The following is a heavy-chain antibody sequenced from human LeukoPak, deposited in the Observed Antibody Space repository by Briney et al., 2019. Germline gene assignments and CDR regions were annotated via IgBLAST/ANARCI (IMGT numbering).Heavy chain of an antibody. CDR3: ARGLGVVPAAMPYYYYGLDI. CDR1: GGSFSGYY. CDR2: INHSGST. Sequence: SKTLSLTCAVYGGSFSGYYWSWIRQPPGKGLEWIGEINHSGSTNYNPSLKSRVTISVDTSKNQFSLKLSSVTAADTAVYYCARGLGVVPAAMPYYYYGLDIWGQGTIVTVS. D-gene: IGHD2-2*01. V-gene: IGHV4-34*01. J-gene: IGHJ6*02.